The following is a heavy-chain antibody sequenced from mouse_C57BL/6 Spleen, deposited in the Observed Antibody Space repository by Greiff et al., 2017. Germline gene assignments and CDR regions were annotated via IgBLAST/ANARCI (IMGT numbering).Heavy chain of an antibody. CDR3: ARDYGSSSYYYAMDY. Sequence: QVQLQQSGAELVKPGASVKISCKASGYAFSSYWMNWVKQRPGKGLEWIGQIYPGDGDTNYNGKFKGKATLTAKKSSSTAYLQVSSLTSEDSAVYFCARDYGSSSYYYAMDYWGQGTSVTVSS. D-gene: IGHD1-1*01. V-gene: IGHV1-80*01. CDR1: GYAFSSYW. CDR2: IYPGDGDT. J-gene: IGHJ4*01.